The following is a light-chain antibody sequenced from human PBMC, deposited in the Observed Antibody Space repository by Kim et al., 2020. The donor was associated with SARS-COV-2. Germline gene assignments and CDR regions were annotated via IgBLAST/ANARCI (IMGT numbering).Light chain of an antibody. Sequence: PGDTARFSWGGSSSGSRRLHWYPPKPGQAPVLVISYDSDRPSGIPERFSGSNSGNTATLTISRVEAGDEGDYYCQVWDSESDHRVVFGGGTQLTVL. CDR2: YDS. V-gene: IGLV3-21*04. J-gene: IGLJ2*01. CDR3: QVWDSESDHRVV. CDR1: SSGSRR.